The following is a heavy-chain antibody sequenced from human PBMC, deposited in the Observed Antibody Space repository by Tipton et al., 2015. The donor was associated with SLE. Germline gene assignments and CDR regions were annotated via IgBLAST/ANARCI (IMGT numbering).Heavy chain of an antibody. CDR2: INSDGSRT. D-gene: IGHD3-10*01. CDR1: GFTLSSYW. J-gene: IGHJ5*02. CDR3: VKTIGLWFGEGWFDP. Sequence: GSLRLSCAASGFTLSSYWMHWVRQAPGKGLVWVSSINSDGSRTTYADSVKGRFTISRDNAKNTLYLQMNSLRAEDTAIYYCVKTIGLWFGEGWFDPWGQGTLVTVSS. V-gene: IGHV3-74*01.